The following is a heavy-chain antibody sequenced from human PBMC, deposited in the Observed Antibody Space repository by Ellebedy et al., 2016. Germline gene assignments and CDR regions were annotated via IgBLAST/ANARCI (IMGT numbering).Heavy chain of an antibody. V-gene: IGHV1-2*02. D-gene: IGHD1-14*01. CDR1: GYTFTGYY. Sequence: ASVKVSCXASGYTFTGYYIHWVRQAPGQGLEWMGWINPHSGGTEYAQKFQGRFTLTRDTSSTTAYLEVRWLRSDDTAVYYYARDNEAHHHAFDIWGQGTMVTVSS. CDR3: ARDNEAHHHAFDI. CDR2: INPHSGGT. J-gene: IGHJ3*02.